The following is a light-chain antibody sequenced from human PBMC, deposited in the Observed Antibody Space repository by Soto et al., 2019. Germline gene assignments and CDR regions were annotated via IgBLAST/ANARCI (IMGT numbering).Light chain of an antibody. CDR1: SSDVGSYDY. CDR3: CAYAGSSILV. CDR2: EVS. Sequence: QAVVTQPASVSGSPGQAITISCTGTSSDVGSYDYVSWYQQHPGKAPKLTIYEVSKRPSGVSNRFSGSKSGNTASLTISGLQADDEADYYCCAYAGSSILVFGGGTKLTVL. J-gene: IGLJ2*01. V-gene: IGLV2-23*02.